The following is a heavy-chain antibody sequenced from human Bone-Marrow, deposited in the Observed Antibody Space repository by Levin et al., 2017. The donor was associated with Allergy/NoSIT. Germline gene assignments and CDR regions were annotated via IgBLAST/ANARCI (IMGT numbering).Heavy chain of an antibody. D-gene: IGHD2-15*01. CDR3: ARGTQYCNGGSCTSNWFDP. J-gene: IGHJ5*02. CDR1: GFSLNTSGVG. Sequence: SGPTLVKPTQTLTLTCTFSGFSLNTSGVGVGWIRQPPGKALEWLALIYWKDDKRYSPSLKSRLTITKDTSKNQVVLTMTNVDPVDTATYYGARGTQYCNGGSCTSNWFDPWGQGTLVTVSS. CDR2: IYWKDDK. V-gene: IGHV2-5*01.